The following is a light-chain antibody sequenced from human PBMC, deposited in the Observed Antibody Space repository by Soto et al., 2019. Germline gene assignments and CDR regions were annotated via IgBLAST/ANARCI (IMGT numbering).Light chain of an antibody. CDR1: SSDVGGYNY. V-gene: IGLV2-14*03. Sequence: QSALTQPASVSGSPGQSITISCPGTSSDVGGYNYVSWYQHHPGKAPKLMIFDVSNRPSGVSNRFSGSKSGNTASLTISGLQPEDEAVYYCSSYTTSNTRQIVFGTGTKVTVL. CDR3: SSYTTSNTRQIV. J-gene: IGLJ1*01. CDR2: DVS.